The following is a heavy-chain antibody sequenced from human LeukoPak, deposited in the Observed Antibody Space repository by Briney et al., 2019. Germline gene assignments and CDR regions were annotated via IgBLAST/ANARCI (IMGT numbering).Heavy chain of an antibody. V-gene: IGHV3-66*01. J-gene: IGHJ5*02. D-gene: IGHD6-25*01. CDR3: ARDPGAAAGNLWS. CDR2: IFSGGGT. Sequence: PGGSLRLSCVVSGLTVSNNYMTWVRQAPGKGLEWVSLIFSGGGTYFADSVKGRFTISRDSSKNTFYLQMNSLRAEDTALYYCARDPGAAAGNLWSWGQGTLVTVSS. CDR1: GLTVSNNY.